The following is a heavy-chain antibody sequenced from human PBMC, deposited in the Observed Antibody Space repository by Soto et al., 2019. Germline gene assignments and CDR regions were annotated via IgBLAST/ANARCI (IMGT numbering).Heavy chain of an antibody. J-gene: IGHJ4*02. CDR2: ISDDGVSK. CDR3: ARAYYFGSGTSYTLYY. CDR1: GFPFINYG. Sequence: WGSLRLSCAASGFPFINYGIHWVRQSPLKWLEWVAAISDDGVSKYYADSVQGRFTISRDNSESAVFLQMNSLRPDDTALYFCARAYYFGSGTSYTLYYWGQGTQVTVSS. V-gene: IGHV3-30*03. D-gene: IGHD3-10*01.